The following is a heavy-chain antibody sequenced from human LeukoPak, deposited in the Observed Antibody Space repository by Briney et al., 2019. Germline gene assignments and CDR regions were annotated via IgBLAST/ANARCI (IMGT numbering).Heavy chain of an antibody. CDR2: IYYSGST. D-gene: IGHD1-26*01. CDR3: ARVHGGATTTWFDP. Sequence: SETLSLTCTVSGGSISSSSYYWGWIRQPPGKGLEWIGSIYYSGSTYYNPSLKSRVTISVDTTKNQFSLKLSSVTAADTAVYYCARVHGGATTTWFDPWGQGTLVTVSS. J-gene: IGHJ5*02. CDR1: GGSISSSSYY. V-gene: IGHV4-39*07.